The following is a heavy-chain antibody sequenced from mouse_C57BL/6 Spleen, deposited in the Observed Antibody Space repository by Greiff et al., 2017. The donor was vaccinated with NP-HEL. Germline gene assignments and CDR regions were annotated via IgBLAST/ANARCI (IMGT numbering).Heavy chain of an antibody. Sequence: QVQLQQSGPELVKPGASVKISCKASGYAFSSSWMNWVKQRPGKGLEWIGRIYPGDGDTNYNGKFKGKATLTADKSSRTAYMQLSSLTSEDSAVYFCARPLGSSRWFGYWGQGTLVTVSA. V-gene: IGHV1-82*01. CDR3: ARPLGSSRWFGY. CDR1: GYAFSSSW. J-gene: IGHJ3*01. D-gene: IGHD1-1*01. CDR2: IYPGDGDT.